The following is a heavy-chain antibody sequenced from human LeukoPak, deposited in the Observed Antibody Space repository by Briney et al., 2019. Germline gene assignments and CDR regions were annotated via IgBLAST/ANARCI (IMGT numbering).Heavy chain of an antibody. CDR3: AKKHSGSSFYLEY. CDR2: IRYDGRNE. J-gene: IGHJ4*02. Sequence: GGSLRLSCAASGFTFSTYDMHWVRQAPGKGLEWVAFIRYDGRNEYYADSVKGRFTISRDNAKNTLYLQMNSLRPEDTAVYYCAKKHSGSSFYLEYWGQGTRVTVSP. D-gene: IGHD6-6*01. CDR1: GFTFSTYD. V-gene: IGHV3-30*02.